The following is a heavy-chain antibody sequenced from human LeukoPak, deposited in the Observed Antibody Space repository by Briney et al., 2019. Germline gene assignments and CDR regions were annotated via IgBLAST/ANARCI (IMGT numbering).Heavy chain of an antibody. J-gene: IGHJ3*02. V-gene: IGHV4-61*01. Sequence: PSETLSLTCTVSGGSVSSGSFYWSWIRQPPGKGLEWIGYIYYSGGTKYNPSLNSRVTISIDTSNNQFSLKLNSATAADTAVYYCARDSGTHYYDLGAFDIWGQGTMVTVSS. CDR3: ARDSGTHYYDLGAFDI. CDR1: GGSVSSGSFY. CDR2: IYYSGGT. D-gene: IGHD3-22*01.